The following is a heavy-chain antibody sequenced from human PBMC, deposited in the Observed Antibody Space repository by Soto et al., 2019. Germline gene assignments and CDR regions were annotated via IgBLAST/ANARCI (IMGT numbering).Heavy chain of an antibody. CDR2: IYYSGST. Sequence: TLSLTCTVSGGSISIGGYYCIWTRQHPGKGLEWIGYIYYSGSTYYNPSLKSRVTISVDTSKNQFSLKLSSVTAADTAVYYCARESRYYYDSSGYPPWYFDLWGRGTLVTVSS. V-gene: IGHV4-31*03. CDR3: ARESRYYYDSSGYPPWYFDL. D-gene: IGHD3-22*01. CDR1: GGSISIGGYY. J-gene: IGHJ2*01.